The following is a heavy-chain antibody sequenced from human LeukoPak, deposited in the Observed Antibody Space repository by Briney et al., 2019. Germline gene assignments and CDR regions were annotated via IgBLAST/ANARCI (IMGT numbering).Heavy chain of an antibody. Sequence: GGSLRLSCAASGFTFSSYAMSWVRQAPGKGLEWVSAISGSGGSTYYADSVKGRFTISRDNSKNTLYLQMNSLGPEDTAVYYCAKSVRFLEWLLSSWGQGNLVTVSS. J-gene: IGHJ4*02. CDR2: ISGSGGST. D-gene: IGHD3-3*01. CDR3: AKSVRFLEWLLSS. CDR1: GFTFSSYA. V-gene: IGHV3-23*01.